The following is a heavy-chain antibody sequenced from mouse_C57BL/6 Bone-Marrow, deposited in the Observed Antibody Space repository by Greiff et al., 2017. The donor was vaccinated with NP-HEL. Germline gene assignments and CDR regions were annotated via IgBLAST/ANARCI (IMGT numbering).Heavy chain of an antibody. V-gene: IGHV1-81*01. J-gene: IGHJ3*01. CDR1: GYTFTSYG. Sequence: QVQLQQSGAELARPGASVKLSCKASGYTFTSYGISWVKQRTGQGLEWIGEIYPRSGNTYYNEKFKGKATLTADKSSSTAYMELRSLTSEDSAVYFCAGLGGYYLAYWGRGTLVTVSA. D-gene: IGHD2-3*01. CDR2: IYPRSGNT. CDR3: AGLGGYYLAY.